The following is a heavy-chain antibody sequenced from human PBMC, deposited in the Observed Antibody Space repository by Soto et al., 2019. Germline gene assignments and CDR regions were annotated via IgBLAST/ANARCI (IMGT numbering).Heavy chain of an antibody. V-gene: IGHV3-15*01. CDR1: GFTFSNAW. CDR2: IKSKTDGGTT. CDR3: TTPDYRTMRRYYYGMDV. D-gene: IGHD4-4*01. J-gene: IGHJ6*02. Sequence: PGGSLRLSCAASGFTFSNAWMSWVRQAPGKGLEWVGRIKSKTDGGTTDYAAPVRGRFTISRDDSKNTLYLQMNSLKTEDTAVYYCTTPDYRTMRRYYYGMDVWGQGTTVTSP.